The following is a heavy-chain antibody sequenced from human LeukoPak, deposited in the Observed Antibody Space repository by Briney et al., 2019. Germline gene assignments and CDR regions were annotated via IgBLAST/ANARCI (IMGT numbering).Heavy chain of an antibody. CDR3: GRFSVKLDRGRLDP. D-gene: IGHD3-10*01. J-gene: IGHJ5*02. CDR1: GYTFTAYY. V-gene: IGHV1-2*02. CDR2: INPNSGGT. Sequence: EASVKVSCKASGYTFTAYYMHWVRQAPGQGLEWMGWINPNSGGTNYAQKFQGRVTMTRDTSISTAYMELSRLRSDDTAVYYCGRFSVKLDRGRLDPWGQGTLSPSPQ.